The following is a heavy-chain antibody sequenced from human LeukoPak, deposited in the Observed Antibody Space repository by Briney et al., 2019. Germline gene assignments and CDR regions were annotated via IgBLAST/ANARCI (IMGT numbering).Heavy chain of an antibody. Sequence: GESLKISCKGSGYSFTSYWISWVRQMPGKGLEWMGRIDPSDSYTSYSPSFQGHVTISADKSISTAYLQWSSLKASDTAMYYCARSKLELRHYYYYGMDVWGQGTTVTVSS. CDR1: GYSFTSYW. D-gene: IGHD1-7*01. CDR3: ARSKLELRHYYYYGMDV. V-gene: IGHV5-10-1*01. J-gene: IGHJ6*02. CDR2: IDPSDSYT.